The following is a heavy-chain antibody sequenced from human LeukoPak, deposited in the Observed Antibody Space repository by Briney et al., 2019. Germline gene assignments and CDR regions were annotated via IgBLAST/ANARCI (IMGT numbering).Heavy chain of an antibody. CDR2: IYTSGST. Sequence: SETLSLTCTVSGGSISSGSYYWSWIRQPAGKGLEWIGRIYTSGSTNYNPSLKSRVTISVDTSKNQFSLKLSSVTAADTAVYYCARGYNWFDPWGQGTLVTVSS. V-gene: IGHV4-61*02. CDR3: ARGYNWFDP. J-gene: IGHJ5*02. CDR1: GGSISSGSYY.